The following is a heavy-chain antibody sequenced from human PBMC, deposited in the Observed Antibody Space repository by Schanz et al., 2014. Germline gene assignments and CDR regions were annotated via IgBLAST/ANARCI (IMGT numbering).Heavy chain of an antibody. J-gene: IGHJ4*02. CDR1: GFTFSDYW. CDR2: ITYNGGTI. V-gene: IGHV3-48*01. CDR3: ARDRRNADLDY. D-gene: IGHD1-1*01. Sequence: EEQLVESGGGLVQPGGSLRLSCTASGFTFSDYWMSWVRQAPGKGLEWISYITYNGGTIYYADSVKGRFTISRDNAKNSLYLEMNSLRAEDTALYYCARDRRNADLDYWGQGTLVTVSS.